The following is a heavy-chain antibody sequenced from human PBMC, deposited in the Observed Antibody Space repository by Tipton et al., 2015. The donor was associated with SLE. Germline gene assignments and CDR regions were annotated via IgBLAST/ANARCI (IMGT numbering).Heavy chain of an antibody. CDR1: GGSIGNNQ. J-gene: IGHJ6*02. V-gene: IGHV4-4*07. D-gene: IGHD2-21*01. CDR2: VYNSGTS. Sequence: TLSLTCTVSGGSIGNNQWSWIRQPAGRGLEWIGRVYNSGTSRYNPSLKSRVVVAMDASKNQVSLKLRSVTAADTAVYYCARDLGSLWSRYGLDIWGQGTTVIVSS. CDR3: ARDLGSLWSRYGLDI.